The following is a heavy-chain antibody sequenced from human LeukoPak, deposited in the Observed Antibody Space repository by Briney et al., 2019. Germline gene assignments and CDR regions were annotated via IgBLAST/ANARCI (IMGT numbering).Heavy chain of an antibody. CDR1: GFTFSSYS. CDR2: ISSSSTYI. Sequence: GSLRLSCAASGFTFSSYSMNWVRQAPGKGLEWVSSISSSSTYIYYADSVKGRFTISRDNAKNSLYLQMNSLRGEDPAVYYCPKNSGYDLLDAFNSGGQGKMATVS. V-gene: IGHV3-21*01. J-gene: IGHJ3*01. CDR3: PKNSGYDLLDAFNS. D-gene: IGHD5-12*01.